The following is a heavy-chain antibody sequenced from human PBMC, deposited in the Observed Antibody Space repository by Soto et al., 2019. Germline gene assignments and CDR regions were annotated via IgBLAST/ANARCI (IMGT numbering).Heavy chain of an antibody. D-gene: IGHD2-2*01. CDR2: ISYSWNT. CDR3: GTVRASWYVDY. Sequence: PSDTLSLTCTVSGGPISTGGYYWSWIRQPPGKGLEWIAYISYSWNTYYNPSLKSRISISADTCKNQFSLELKSVTVADTAVYYCGTVRASWYVDYWGQGTLVTVS. V-gene: IGHV4-30-4*02. J-gene: IGHJ4*02. CDR1: GGPISTGGYY.